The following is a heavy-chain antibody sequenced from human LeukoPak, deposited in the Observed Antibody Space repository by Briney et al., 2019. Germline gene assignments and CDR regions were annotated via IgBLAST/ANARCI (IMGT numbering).Heavy chain of an antibody. J-gene: IGHJ4*02. V-gene: IGHV3-9*01. D-gene: IGHD3-22*01. Sequence: PGRSLRLSCAASGFTFDDYAMHWVRQAPGKGLEWVSGISWNSGSIGYADSVKGRFTISRDNAKNSLYLQMNSLRAEDTAVYYCVLGGYDSPYLGFDYWGQGTLVTVSS. CDR2: ISWNSGSI. CDR3: VLGGYDSPYLGFDY. CDR1: GFTFDDYA.